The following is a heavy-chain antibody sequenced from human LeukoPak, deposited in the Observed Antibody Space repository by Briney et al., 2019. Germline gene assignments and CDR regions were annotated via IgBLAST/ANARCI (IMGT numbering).Heavy chain of an antibody. Sequence: PGGSLRLSCVASGFTFSYYGMHWVRQAPGKGLEWVSSISYDGGSKYYADSVKGRFTISRATSKNTLYLQVNSLRAEDTAVYYCAKDDVILGPTSFDYWGQGTLDTVSS. CDR1: GFTFSYYG. CDR2: ISYDGGSK. CDR3: AKDDVILGPTSFDY. V-gene: IGHV3-30*18. D-gene: IGHD1-26*01. J-gene: IGHJ4*02.